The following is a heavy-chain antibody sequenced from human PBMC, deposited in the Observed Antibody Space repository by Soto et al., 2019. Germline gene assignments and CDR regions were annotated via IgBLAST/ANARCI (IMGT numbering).Heavy chain of an antibody. CDR1: GFTCSSYA. J-gene: IGHJ4*02. CDR2: LSYDGSNK. Sequence: QVQLVESGGGVVQPGRSLRLSCAASGFTCSSYAMHWVRQAPGKGLEWLAVLSYDGSNKYYADSVKGRFTISRDNSKNTLYLQMNSLRAEDTAVYYCARGIRAYYYDSSGYYTSSEVGFDYWGQGTLVTVSS. D-gene: IGHD3-22*01. CDR3: ARGIRAYYYDSSGYYTSSEVGFDY. V-gene: IGHV3-30-3*01.